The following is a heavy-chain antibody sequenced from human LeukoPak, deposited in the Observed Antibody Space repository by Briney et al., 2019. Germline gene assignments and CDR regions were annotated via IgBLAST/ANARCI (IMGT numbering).Heavy chain of an antibody. D-gene: IGHD5-24*01. V-gene: IGHV4-30-4*01. CDR1: GGSISSGDYY. CDR2: IYYSGST. J-gene: IGHJ6*02. CDR3: ASGRRNRWLQLTTNYYYYYGMDV. Sequence: SETLSLTCTVSGGSISSGDYYWSWIRQPPGTGLEWIGYIYYSGSTYYNPSLKSRVTISVDTSKNQSSLKLSSVTAADTAVYYCASGRRNRWLQLTTNYYYYYGMDVWGQGTTVTVSS.